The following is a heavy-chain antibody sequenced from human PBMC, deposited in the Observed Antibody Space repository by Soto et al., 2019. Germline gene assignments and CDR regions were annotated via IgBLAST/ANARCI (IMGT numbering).Heavy chain of an antibody. CDR1: GYTFTSYY. Sequence: ASVKVSCKASGYTFTSYYMHWVQQAPGQGLEWMGIINPSGGSTSYAQKFQGRVTMTRDTSTSTVYMELSSLRSEDTAVYYCARDSSTYTFDYWGQGXLVTVSS. CDR2: INPSGGST. V-gene: IGHV1-46*01. D-gene: IGHD6-13*01. J-gene: IGHJ4*02. CDR3: ARDSSTYTFDY.